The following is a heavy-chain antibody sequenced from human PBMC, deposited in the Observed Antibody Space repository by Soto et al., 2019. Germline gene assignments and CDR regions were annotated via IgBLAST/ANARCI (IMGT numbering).Heavy chain of an antibody. D-gene: IGHD6-13*01. V-gene: IGHV3-9*01. J-gene: IGHJ3*02. CDR2: ISWNSGSI. Sequence: PGWSLRLSCAASGFTFDDYAMHWVRQAPGKGLEWVSGISWNSGSIGYADSVKGRFTISRDNAKNSLYLQMNSLRAEDTALYYCAKGSSSSWYSGFTDVFDIWGQGTMVTVSS. CDR1: GFTFDDYA. CDR3: AKGSSSSWYSGFTDVFDI.